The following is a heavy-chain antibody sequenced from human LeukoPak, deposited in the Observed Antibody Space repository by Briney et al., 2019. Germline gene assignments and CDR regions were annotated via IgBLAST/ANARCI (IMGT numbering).Heavy chain of an antibody. CDR3: ARHFHPAETTGGYFDV. V-gene: IGHV5-51*01. D-gene: IGHD4-17*01. J-gene: IGHJ2*01. Sequence: GESLKISCQSSGYNFTPYWIVWVRQMPGKGLERMGITFAGYSYTIYSPSFQGQVTMSVDKPISTAYLQWSSLKASDTAMYYCARHFHPAETTGGYFDVWGRGTLVTVSA. CDR2: TFAGYSYT. CDR1: GYNFTPYW.